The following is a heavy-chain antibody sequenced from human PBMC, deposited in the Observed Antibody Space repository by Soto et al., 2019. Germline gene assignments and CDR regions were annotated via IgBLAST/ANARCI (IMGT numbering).Heavy chain of an antibody. CDR1: GFTFSSYG. CDR3: ARDPTGIYYWYFDL. V-gene: IGHV3-48*01. CDR2: LSSSSSTI. Sequence: EVQLVESGGGLVQPGGSLRLSCAASGFTFSSYGMNWVRQAPGKGLEWVSYLSSSSSTIYYADSVKGRFTISRDNAKNSLYLQMNSLRAEDTAVYYCARDPTGIYYWYFDLWGRGTLVTVSS. D-gene: IGHD1-1*01. J-gene: IGHJ2*01.